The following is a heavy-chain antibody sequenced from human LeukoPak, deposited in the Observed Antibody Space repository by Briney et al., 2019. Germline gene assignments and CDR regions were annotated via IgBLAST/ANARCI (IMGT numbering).Heavy chain of an antibody. V-gene: IGHV2-5*01. Sequence: SGPTLVKPTQTLTLTCTFSGYSLSTSGVGVGWIRQPPGKALEWLALIYWNDDKRYSPSLKSRLTIAKDTSKSQVVLTIIHMDPVDTATYYCARAVAGLFDYWGEGTLVTVSS. J-gene: IGHJ4*02. CDR1: GYSLSTSGVG. D-gene: IGHD6-19*01. CDR3: ARAVAGLFDY. CDR2: IYWNDDK.